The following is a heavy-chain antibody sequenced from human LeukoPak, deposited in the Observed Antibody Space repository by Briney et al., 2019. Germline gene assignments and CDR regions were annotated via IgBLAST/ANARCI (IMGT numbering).Heavy chain of an antibody. J-gene: IGHJ4*02. V-gene: IGHV4-30-4*01. CDR1: GGSISSGDYY. Sequence: SQTLSLTCTVSGGSISSGDYYWSWIRQPPGKGLEWIGYIYYSGSTYYNPSLKSRVTISVDTSKNQFSLKLSSVTAADTAVYYCAREGVIKADTYYYDSSGYRYFDYWGQGTLVTVSS. D-gene: IGHD3-22*01. CDR2: IYYSGST. CDR3: AREGVIKADTYYYDSSGYRYFDY.